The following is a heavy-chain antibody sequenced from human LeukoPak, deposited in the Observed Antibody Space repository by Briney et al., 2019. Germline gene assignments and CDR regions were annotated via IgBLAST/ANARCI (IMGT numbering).Heavy chain of an antibody. D-gene: IGHD6-13*01. CDR2: IRYDGSNK. CDR3: ARDLGSSSWYWDAFDI. Sequence: GGFLRLSCAASGFTFSSYGMHWVRQAPGKGLEWVAFIRYDGSNKYYADSVMGRFTISRDNSKNTLYLQMNSLRAEDTAVYYCARDLGSSSWYWDAFDIWGQGTMVTVSS. J-gene: IGHJ3*02. V-gene: IGHV3-30*02. CDR1: GFTFSSYG.